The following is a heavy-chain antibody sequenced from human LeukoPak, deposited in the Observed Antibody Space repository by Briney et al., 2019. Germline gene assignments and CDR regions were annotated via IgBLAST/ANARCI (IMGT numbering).Heavy chain of an antibody. Sequence: PSETLSLTCTVSGGSISSSSYYWGWIRQPPGKGLEWIGSIYYSGSTYYNPSLKSRVTISVDTSKNQFSLKLSSVTAADTAVYYCATLRRDGYNYPRFDXWGQGXLVTV. CDR1: GGSISSSSYY. CDR3: ATLRRDGYNYPRFDX. CDR2: IYYSGST. J-gene: IGHJ4*02. V-gene: IGHV4-39*01. D-gene: IGHD5-24*01.